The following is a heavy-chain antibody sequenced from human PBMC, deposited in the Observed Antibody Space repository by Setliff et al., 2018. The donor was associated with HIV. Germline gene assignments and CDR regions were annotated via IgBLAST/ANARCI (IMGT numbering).Heavy chain of an antibody. CDR1: GYSISSGYY. CDR2: IYHSGST. CDR3: ARVVGADDAFAF. V-gene: IGHV4-38-2*02. D-gene: IGHD1-26*01. J-gene: IGHJ3*01. Sequence: SETLSLTCTVSGYSISSGYYWGWIRQPPGKGLEWIGSIYHSGSTCYNPSLKSRVTISVDTSKNQFSLKPSSVTAADTAVYYCARVVGADDAFAFWGQGTMVTVSS.